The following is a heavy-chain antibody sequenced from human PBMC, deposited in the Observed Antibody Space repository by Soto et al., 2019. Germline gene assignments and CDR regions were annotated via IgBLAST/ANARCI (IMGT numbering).Heavy chain of an antibody. CDR3: AKSPRASNKWLEGYYFDY. J-gene: IGHJ4*02. CDR2: ISGSGGST. CDR1: GFTFSSYA. V-gene: IGHV3-23*01. Sequence: GSLRLSCAASGFTFSSYAMSWVRQAPGKGLEWVSAISGSGGSTYYADSVKGRFTISRDNSKNTLYLQMNSLRAEDTAVYYCAKSPRASNKWLEGYYFDYWGQGTLVTVSS. D-gene: IGHD3-22*01.